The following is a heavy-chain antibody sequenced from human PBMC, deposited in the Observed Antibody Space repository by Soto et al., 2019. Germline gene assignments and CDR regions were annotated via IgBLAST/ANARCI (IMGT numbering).Heavy chain of an antibody. D-gene: IGHD1-26*01. V-gene: IGHV4-4*07. J-gene: IGHJ5*02. CDR2: IYATGTT. Sequence: ASETLSLTCTVSGASISGFYWSWIRKSAGKGLEWIGRIYATGTTDYNPSLKSRVMMSVDTSKKQFSLKLRSVTAADTAVYYCVRDGAKTLRDWFDPWGQGISVTVSS. CDR1: GASISGFY. CDR3: VRDGAKTLRDWFDP.